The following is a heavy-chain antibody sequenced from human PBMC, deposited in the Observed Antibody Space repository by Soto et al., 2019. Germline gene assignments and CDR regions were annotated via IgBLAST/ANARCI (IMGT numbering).Heavy chain of an antibody. D-gene: IGHD6-19*01. CDR3: ARDSETLAVAGTRSDY. V-gene: IGHV3-21*01. CDR2: ISRSSSHI. Sequence: EVQLVESGGGLVKPGGSVRLSCAASGFSFSSHSMNWVRQAPGKGLEWVSSISRSSSHIFYADSVRGRFTISRDNAKNSLYLRVNSLRAEDTAVYYCARDSETLAVAGTRSDYWGQGALVTVSS. J-gene: IGHJ4*02. CDR1: GFSFSSHS.